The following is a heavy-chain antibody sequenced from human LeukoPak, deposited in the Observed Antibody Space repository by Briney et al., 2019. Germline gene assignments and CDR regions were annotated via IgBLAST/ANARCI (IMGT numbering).Heavy chain of an antibody. V-gene: IGHV3-30*04. Sequence: SGRSLRLSCAASGFTFSSYAMHWVRQAPGKGLEWVAVISYDGSNKYYADSVKGRFTISRDNSKNTLYLQMNSLRAEDTAVYYCARGDFRLEMSTTIAFDIWGQGTMVTVSS. CDR1: GFTFSSYA. CDR2: ISYDGSNK. D-gene: IGHD1-1*01. CDR3: ARGDFRLEMSTTIAFDI. J-gene: IGHJ3*02.